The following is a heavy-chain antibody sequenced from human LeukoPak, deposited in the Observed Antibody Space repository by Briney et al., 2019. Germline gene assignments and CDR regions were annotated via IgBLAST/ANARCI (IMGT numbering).Heavy chain of an antibody. CDR3: ASIYPYCSSTSCSTH. D-gene: IGHD2-2*01. V-gene: IGHV3-23*01. J-gene: IGHJ4*02. Sequence: PGGSLRLSCAASGFTFSSYAMSWVRQAPGKGLEWVSAISGSGGSTYYADSVKGRFTISRDNSKNTLYLQMNSLRAEDTAVYYCASIYPYCSSTSCSTHWGQGTLVTVSS. CDR1: GFTFSSYA. CDR2: ISGSGGST.